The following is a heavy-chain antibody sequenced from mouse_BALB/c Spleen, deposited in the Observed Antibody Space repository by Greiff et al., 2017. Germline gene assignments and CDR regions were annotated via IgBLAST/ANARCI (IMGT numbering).Heavy chain of an antibody. CDR2: INPNNGGT. CDR3: APIYYDYYYYAMDY. J-gene: IGHJ4*01. D-gene: IGHD2-4*01. Sequence: EVKLVESGPELVKPGASVRISCKTSGYTFTEYTMHWVKQSHGKSLEWIGGINPNNGGTSYNQKFKGKATLTVDKSSSTAYMELRSLTSEDSAVYYCAPIYYDYYYYAMDYWGQGTSVTVSS. CDR1: GYTFTEYT. V-gene: IGHV1-18*01.